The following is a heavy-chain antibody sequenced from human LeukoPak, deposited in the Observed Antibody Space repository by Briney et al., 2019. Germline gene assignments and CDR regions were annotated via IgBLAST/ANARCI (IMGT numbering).Heavy chain of an antibody. CDR3: AREGEYRFDP. D-gene: IGHD2-2*02. CDR2: INPNSGGT. Sequence: ASVKVSCKASGYTFTDYYIRWVRQAPGQGLEWMGWINPNSGGTNYAQKFQGRVTMTRDTSISTAYMELSRLRSDDTAVYYCAREGEYRFDPWGQGTLVTVSS. J-gene: IGHJ5*02. CDR1: GYTFTDYY. V-gene: IGHV1-2*02.